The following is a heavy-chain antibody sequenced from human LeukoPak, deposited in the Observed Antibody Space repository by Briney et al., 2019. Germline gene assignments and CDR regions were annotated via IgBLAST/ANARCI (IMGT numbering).Heavy chain of an antibody. CDR1: GGSISSSSYY. CDR3: ARTTNDYGDYDYYYGVDV. V-gene: IGHV4-39*01. Sequence: SETLSLTCTVSGGSISSSSYYWGWIRQPPGKGLEWIGSIYYSGSTYYNPSLKSRVTISVDTSKNQFSLKLSSVTAADTAVYYCARTTNDYGDYDYYYGVDVWGQGTTVTVSS. D-gene: IGHD4-17*01. J-gene: IGHJ6*02. CDR2: IYYSGST.